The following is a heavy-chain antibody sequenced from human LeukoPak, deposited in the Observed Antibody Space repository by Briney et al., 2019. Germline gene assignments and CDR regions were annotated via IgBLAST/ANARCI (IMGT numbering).Heavy chain of an antibody. Sequence: SETLSLTCTVSGGSISTYYWNWIRQPPGKGLEWIGEINHSGSTNYNPSLKSRVTISVDTSKNQFSLKLSSVTAADTAVYYCARALPIAAAGTRGWFDPWGQGTLVTVSS. CDR1: GGSISTYY. CDR3: ARALPIAAAGTRGWFDP. CDR2: INHSGST. J-gene: IGHJ5*02. V-gene: IGHV4-34*01. D-gene: IGHD6-13*01.